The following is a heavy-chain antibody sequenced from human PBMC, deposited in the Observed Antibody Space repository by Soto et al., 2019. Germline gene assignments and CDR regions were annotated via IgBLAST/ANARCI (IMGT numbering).Heavy chain of an antibody. J-gene: IGHJ4*02. CDR1: DGSIGSGGYY. V-gene: IGHV4-31*03. D-gene: IGHD3-10*01. Sequence: QVQLQESGPGLVKPSQTLSLTCTVSDGSIGSGGYYWSWIRQRPGKGLEWIGYISDSGRTYYNPSLKSRVTRSEDTSKNQFSLRLTSVTAADTAVYFCARNDSGSNNVDSWGQGTLVIVSS. CDR2: ISDSGRT. CDR3: ARNDSGSNNVDS.